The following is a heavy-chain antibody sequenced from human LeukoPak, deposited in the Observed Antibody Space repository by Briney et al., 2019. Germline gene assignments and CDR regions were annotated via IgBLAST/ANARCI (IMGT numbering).Heavy chain of an antibody. CDR3: AGDMVTGDDVGGY. J-gene: IGHJ4*02. CDR2: IYYSGST. CDR1: GGSITSSSYY. V-gene: IGHV4-39*07. D-gene: IGHD2-21*02. Sequence: SETLSLTCTVSGGSITSSSYYWGWLRQPPGKGPEWIGSIYYSGSTNYNPSLKSRVTISLDTSKNQFSLKLSSVTAADTAVYFCAGDMVTGDDVGGYWGQGTLVTVSS.